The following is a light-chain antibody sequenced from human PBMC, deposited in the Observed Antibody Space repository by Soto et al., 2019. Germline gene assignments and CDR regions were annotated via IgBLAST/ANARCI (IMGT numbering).Light chain of an antibody. CDR3: SSYAGSSWV. CDR1: SSDVCGYNY. Sequence: QSALTQPASVSGSPGQSITISCTGTSSDVCGYNYVSWYQQHPGKAPKLMIYEVSNRPSGVSNRFSGSKSGNAASLTVSGLQGEDEADYYCSSYAGSSWVFGGGTKLTVL. J-gene: IGLJ3*02. CDR2: EVS. V-gene: IGLV2-14*01.